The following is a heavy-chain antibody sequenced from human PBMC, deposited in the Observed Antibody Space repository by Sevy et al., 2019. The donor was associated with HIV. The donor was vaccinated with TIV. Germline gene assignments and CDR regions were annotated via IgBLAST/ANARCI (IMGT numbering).Heavy chain of an antibody. D-gene: IGHD3-16*02. CDR2: ISAYNGNT. CDR1: GYTFTSYG. V-gene: IGHV1-18*01. CDR3: AGDVGTNVASLDY. Sequence: ASVKVSCKASGYTFTSYGISWVRQAPGQGLEWMGWISAYNGNTNYAQKLQGRVTMTTDTSTSTAYMVRRSLRSDDTAVYYWAGDVGTNVASLDYWGQGTLVTVSS. J-gene: IGHJ4*02.